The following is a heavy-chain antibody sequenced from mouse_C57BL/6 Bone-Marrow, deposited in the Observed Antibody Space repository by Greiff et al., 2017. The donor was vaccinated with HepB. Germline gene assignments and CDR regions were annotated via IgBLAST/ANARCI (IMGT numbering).Heavy chain of an antibody. CDR3: ARRGVVGEYYFDY. CDR1: GFTFSSYG. D-gene: IGHD1-1*01. CDR2: ISSGGSYT. J-gene: IGHJ2*01. V-gene: IGHV5-6*01. Sequence: EVQVVESGGDLVKPGGSLKLSCAASGFTFSSYGMSWVRQTPDKRLEWVATISSGGSYTYYPDSVKGRFTISRDNAKNTLYLQMSSLKSEDTAMYYCARRGVVGEYYFDYWGQGTTLTVSS.